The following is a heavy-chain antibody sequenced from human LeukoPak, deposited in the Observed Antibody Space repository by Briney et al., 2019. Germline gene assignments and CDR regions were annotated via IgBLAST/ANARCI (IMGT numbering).Heavy chain of an antibody. D-gene: IGHD2-2*01. CDR3: ARDASRYCSSTSCSQEYGMDV. CDR1: GYTFTGYY. V-gene: IGHV1-2*02. Sequence: GASVTVSCKASGYTFTGYYMHWVRQAPGQGLEWMGWINPNSGGTNYAQKFQGRVTMTRDTSISTAYMELSRLRSDDTAVYYCARDASRYCSSTSCSQEYGMDVWGQGTTVTVSS. CDR2: INPNSGGT. J-gene: IGHJ6*02.